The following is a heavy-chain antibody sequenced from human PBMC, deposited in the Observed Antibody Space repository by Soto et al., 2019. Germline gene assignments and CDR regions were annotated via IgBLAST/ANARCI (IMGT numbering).Heavy chain of an antibody. CDR3: AKYPVTANTKYYFDN. Sequence: EVQLLESGGDLVRPGGSLRLSCAASGFTFSLYAMTWVRQAPGKGLEWVSAISGSGDATYYADSVKGRFTLSRDNSKNTQYLQMNSLRAEDTAIYYCAKYPVTANTKYYFDNWGQGTLVTVSS. CDR2: ISGSGDAT. CDR1: GFTFSLYA. J-gene: IGHJ4*02. D-gene: IGHD2-21*02. V-gene: IGHV3-23*01.